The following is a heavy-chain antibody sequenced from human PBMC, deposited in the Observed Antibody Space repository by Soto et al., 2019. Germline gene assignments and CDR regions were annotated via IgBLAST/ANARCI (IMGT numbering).Heavy chain of an antibody. J-gene: IGHJ4*02. Sequence: ASFQVSCKASCYTSTGYYMNWVRQAPGQGLEWMGWINPNSGGTNYAQKFQARVTMTRDTSTSTAYMELSRLRSDDTAVEYCARLRYFDWLLYTFDYWGQGTLVTVSS. CDR2: INPNSGGT. V-gene: IGHV1-2*02. CDR1: CYTSTGYY. CDR3: ARLRYFDWLLYTFDY. D-gene: IGHD3-9*01.